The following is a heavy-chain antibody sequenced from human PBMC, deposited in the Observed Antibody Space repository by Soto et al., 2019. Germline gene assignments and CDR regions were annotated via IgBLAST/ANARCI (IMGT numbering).Heavy chain of an antibody. CDR1: GLAFRHNY. Sequence: RRLSCTVSGLAFRHNYLTSIRQAPGKGLGGLSYNNTGGSPAKYAVAVKGRFTISTDIAKKSLDLQMDSLRADDTGVYYGATGGSYYEPWGQGTLVTVSS. J-gene: IGHJ5*02. V-gene: IGHV3-11*01. D-gene: IGHD1-26*01. CDR2: NNTGGSPA. CDR3: ATGGSYYEP.